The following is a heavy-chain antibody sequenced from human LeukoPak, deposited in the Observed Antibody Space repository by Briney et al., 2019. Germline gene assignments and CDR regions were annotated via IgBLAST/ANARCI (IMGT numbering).Heavy chain of an antibody. CDR1: GFSFDDYT. D-gene: IGHD3-22*01. CDR2: ISWDGGST. Sequence: GGSLRLSCAASGFSFDDYTMHWVRQAPGKGLEWVSLISWDGGSTYYADSVKGRFTISRDNSKNSLYLQMNSLRTEDTALYYCAKGQITMIGGTIDYWGQGTLVTVSS. V-gene: IGHV3-43*01. J-gene: IGHJ4*02. CDR3: AKGQITMIGGTIDY.